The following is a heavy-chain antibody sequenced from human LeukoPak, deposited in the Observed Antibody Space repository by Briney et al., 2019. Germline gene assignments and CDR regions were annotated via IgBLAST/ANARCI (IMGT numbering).Heavy chain of an antibody. CDR1: GYSFTTYW. J-gene: IGHJ4*02. V-gene: IGHV5-51*01. CDR2: IYPGDSEA. D-gene: IGHD6-19*01. CDR3: ARVVVAGTHADY. Sequence: GESLKISCKGSGYSFTTYWIGWVRQMPGKGLEWMGIIYPGDSEARYSPSFQGQVTMSADKSISTAYLQWSSLKASDTAMYYCARVVVAGTHADYWGQGTLVSVSS.